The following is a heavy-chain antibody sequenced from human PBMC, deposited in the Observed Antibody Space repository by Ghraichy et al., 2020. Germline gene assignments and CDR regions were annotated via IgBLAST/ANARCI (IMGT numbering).Heavy chain of an antibody. Sequence: SETLSLTCTVSGGSISSGGYYWSWIRQPPGKGLDWIGYIFYSGSTYYNPSLKSRVTISVDTSKNQFSLKLSSVTAADTAVYYCVRASVNTANDYFDYWGQGTLVTVSS. J-gene: IGHJ4*02. CDR3: VRASVNTANDYFDY. V-gene: IGHV4-31*03. D-gene: IGHD5-18*01. CDR2: IFYSGST. CDR1: GGSISSGGYY.